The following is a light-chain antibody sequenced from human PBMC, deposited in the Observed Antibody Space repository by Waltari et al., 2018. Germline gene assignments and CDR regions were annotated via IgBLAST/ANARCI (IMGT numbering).Light chain of an antibody. CDR1: ESINSW. Sequence: DIQITQSPSTLSASVGDRVTITCRASESINSWLAWYQEKPGKAPKLLIQKASNLESGVPSRFSGSGSGTEFILTISSLQADDFATYYCQQYRINPWTFGQGTKVEI. CDR2: KAS. V-gene: IGKV1-5*03. J-gene: IGKJ1*01. CDR3: QQYRINPWT.